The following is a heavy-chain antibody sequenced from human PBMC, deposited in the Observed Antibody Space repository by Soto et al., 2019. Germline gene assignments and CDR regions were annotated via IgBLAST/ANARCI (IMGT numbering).Heavy chain of an antibody. CDR2: IWYDGSNK. CDR3: ARDPGRAAMVDYYYYGMDV. CDR1: GFTFSSYG. J-gene: IGHJ6*02. Sequence: GGSLRLSCAASGFTFSSYGMHWVRQAPGKGLEWVAVIWYDGSNKYYADSVKGRFNISRDNSKNTLYLQMNSLRAEDTAVYYCARDPGRAAMVDYYYYGMDVWGQGTTVTVSS. D-gene: IGHD5-18*01. V-gene: IGHV3-33*01.